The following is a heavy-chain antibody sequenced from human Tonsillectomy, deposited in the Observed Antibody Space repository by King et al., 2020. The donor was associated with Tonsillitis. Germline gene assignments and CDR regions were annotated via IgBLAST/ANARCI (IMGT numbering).Heavy chain of an antibody. J-gene: IGHJ6*02. D-gene: IGHD1-1*01. CDR2: ISAYNGNS. Sequence: QLVQSGAEVKKPGASVKVSCKSSGYTFTSYGISWVRQAPGQGLEWMGWISAYNGNSNYAQKLQGRVTMTTDTSTSTAYMELRSLRSDDTAVYYCARDRDDVPPPLYYYGMDVWGQGTTVTVSS. V-gene: IGHV1-18*01. CDR3: ARDRDDVPPPLYYYGMDV. CDR1: GYTFTSYG.